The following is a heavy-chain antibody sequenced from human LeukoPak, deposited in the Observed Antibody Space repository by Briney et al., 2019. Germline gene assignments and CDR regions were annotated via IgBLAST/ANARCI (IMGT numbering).Heavy chain of an antibody. CDR2: INHSGST. CDR3: ARGGYCGGDCYFYY. Sequence: SETLSLTCAVYGGSFSGYYWSWIRQPPGKGREWIGEINHSGSTNYNPSLKSRVTISVDTSKNQFSLKLGSVTAADTAVYYCARGGYCGGDCYFYYWGQGTLVTVSS. V-gene: IGHV4-34*01. J-gene: IGHJ4*02. CDR1: GGSFSGYY. D-gene: IGHD2-21*02.